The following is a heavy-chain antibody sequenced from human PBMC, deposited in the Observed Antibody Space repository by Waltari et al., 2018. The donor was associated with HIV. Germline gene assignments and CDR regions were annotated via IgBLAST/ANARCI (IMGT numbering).Heavy chain of an antibody. CDR2: IYYSGST. V-gene: IGHV4-39*07. J-gene: IGHJ4*02. CDR3: ARDRPYYDFWSGYYGSGPHFFDY. D-gene: IGHD3-3*01. Sequence: QLQLQESGPGLVKPSETLSLTCTVSGGSISSSSYYWGWIRQPPGKGLEWIGSIYYSGSTYYNPSLKSRVTISVDTSKNQFSLKLSSVTAADTAVYYCARDRPYYDFWSGYYGSGPHFFDYWGQGTLVTVSS. CDR1: GGSISSSSYY.